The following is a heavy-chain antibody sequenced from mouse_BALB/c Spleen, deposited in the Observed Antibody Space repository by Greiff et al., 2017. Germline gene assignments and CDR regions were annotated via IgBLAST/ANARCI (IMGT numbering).Heavy chain of an antibody. CDR1: GYTFSSYW. Sequence: QVQLKQSGAELMKPGASVKISCKATGYTFSSYWIEWVKQRPGHGLEWIGEILPGSGSTNYNEKFKGKATFTADTSSNTAYMQLSSLTSEDSAVYYCARKALLRLPFDYWGQGTTLTVSS. CDR3: ARKALLRLPFDY. J-gene: IGHJ2*01. CDR2: ILPGSGST. V-gene: IGHV1-9*01. D-gene: IGHD1-2*01.